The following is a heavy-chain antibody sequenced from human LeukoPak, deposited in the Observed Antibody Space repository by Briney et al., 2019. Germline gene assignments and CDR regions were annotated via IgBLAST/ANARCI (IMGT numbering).Heavy chain of an antibody. V-gene: IGHV4-59*12. Sequence: SETLSLTCTVSGVSISSYYWSWIRQPPGKGLEWIGYIYYSGSTNYNPSLKSRVTISVDTSKNQFSLKLSSVTAADTAVYYCARDRIAAAGPSYNWFDPGGQGTLVTVSS. D-gene: IGHD6-13*01. CDR2: IYYSGST. CDR3: ARDRIAAAGPSYNWFDP. CDR1: GVSISSYY. J-gene: IGHJ5*02.